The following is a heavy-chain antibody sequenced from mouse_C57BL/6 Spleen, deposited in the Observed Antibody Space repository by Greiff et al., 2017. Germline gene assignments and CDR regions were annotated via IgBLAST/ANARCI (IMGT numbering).Heavy chain of an antibody. CDR2: ISYDGSN. Sequence: DVQLQESGPGLLKPSQSLSLTCSVTGYSITSGYYWNWIRQFPGNKLEWMGYISYDGSNNYNPSLKNRISITRDTSKNQFFLKLNSVTTEDTATYYCARVYGNWYFDVWGTGTTVTVSS. CDR3: ARVYGNWYFDV. V-gene: IGHV3-6*01. D-gene: IGHD2-1*01. J-gene: IGHJ1*03. CDR1: GYSITSGYY.